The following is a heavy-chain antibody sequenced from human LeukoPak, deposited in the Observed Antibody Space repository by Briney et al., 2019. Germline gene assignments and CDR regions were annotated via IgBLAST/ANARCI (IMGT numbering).Heavy chain of an antibody. Sequence: GESLKISCKGSGYSFTSYWIGWARQMPGKGLEWMGIIYPGDSDTRYSPSFQGQVTISADKSISTAYLQWSSLKASDTAMYYCARLPQRTTYYYDSSGPGSVDYWGQGTLVTVSS. D-gene: IGHD3-22*01. V-gene: IGHV5-51*01. CDR1: GYSFTSYW. J-gene: IGHJ4*02. CDR2: IYPGDSDT. CDR3: ARLPQRTTYYYDSSGPGSVDY.